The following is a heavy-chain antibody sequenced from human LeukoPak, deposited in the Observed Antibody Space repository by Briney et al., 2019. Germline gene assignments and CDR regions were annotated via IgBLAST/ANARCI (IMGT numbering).Heavy chain of an antibody. D-gene: IGHD6-19*01. CDR1: GGSFSGYY. CDR3: ARGSGWPTNY. CDR2: IYYSGST. V-gene: IGHV4-34*09. J-gene: IGHJ4*02. Sequence: KPSETLSLTCAVYGGSFSGYYWSWIRQPPGKGLEWIGYIYYSGSTYYNPSLKSRVTISVDTSKNQFSLKLSSVTAADTAVYYCARGSGWPTNYWGQGTLVTVSS.